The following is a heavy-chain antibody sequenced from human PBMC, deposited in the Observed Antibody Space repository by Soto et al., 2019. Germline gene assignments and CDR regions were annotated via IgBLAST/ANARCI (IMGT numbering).Heavy chain of an antibody. V-gene: IGHV1-18*01. CDR2: ISGYSANT. CDR1: DYTFTNYG. J-gene: IGHJ4*02. Sequence: ASVKVSCKASDYTFTNYGITWVRQAPGQGLEWMGWISGYSANTNYAQKLQGRVTMTTDTSTSTAYMELSSLTSEDTAVYYCARVGAVAGTETFDYWGQGTLVTVSS. D-gene: IGHD6-19*01. CDR3: ARVGAVAGTETFDY.